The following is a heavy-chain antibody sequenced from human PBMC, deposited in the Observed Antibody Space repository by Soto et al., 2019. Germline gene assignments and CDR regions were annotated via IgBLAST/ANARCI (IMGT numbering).Heavy chain of an antibody. CDR2: IYYSGST. Sequence: PSETLSLTCTFSGCSISSGGYYWSWIRQPPGKGLEWIGYIYYSGSTYYNPSLKSRVTISVDTSKNQFSLKLSSVTAADTAVYYCARENFWSGYKYYYYGMDVWGQGTTVTVSS. D-gene: IGHD3-3*01. CDR1: GCSISSGGYY. J-gene: IGHJ6*02. CDR3: ARENFWSGYKYYYYGMDV. V-gene: IGHV4-30-4*01.